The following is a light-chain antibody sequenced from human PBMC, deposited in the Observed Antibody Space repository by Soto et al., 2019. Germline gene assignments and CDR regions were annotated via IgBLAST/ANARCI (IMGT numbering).Light chain of an antibody. J-gene: IGKJ4*01. Sequence: EIVMTHSPATLSVSPLYRATLSFMSSQSVSSNLAWYQQKPGQPPRLLIHGASNRATGIPDRFSGSGSGTDFTLTISRLEPEDFAVYYCQQYGSSTGLTFGGGTKVDIK. V-gene: IGKV3-20*01. CDR3: QQYGSSTGLT. CDR1: QSVSSN. CDR2: GAS.